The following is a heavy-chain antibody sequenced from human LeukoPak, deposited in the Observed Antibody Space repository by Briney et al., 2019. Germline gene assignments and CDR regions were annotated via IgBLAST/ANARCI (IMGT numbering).Heavy chain of an antibody. CDR2: IYYSGST. J-gene: IGHJ4*02. D-gene: IGHD2-21*02. CDR1: GGSISSYY. CDR3: ARGHPLLDY. Sequence: PSETLSLTCTVSGGSISSYYWSWIRQPPGKGLEWIGYIYYSGSTDYNPSLKSRVTISVDTSKNQFSLKLSSVTAADTAVYYCARGHPLLDYWGQGTLVTVSS. V-gene: IGHV4-59*01.